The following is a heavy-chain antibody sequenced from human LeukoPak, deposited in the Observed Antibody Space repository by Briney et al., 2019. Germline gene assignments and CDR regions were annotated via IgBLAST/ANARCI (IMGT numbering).Heavy chain of an antibody. CDR1: GYTFTSYG. CDR2: ISAYNGNT. J-gene: IGHJ5*02. V-gene: IGHV1-18*01. D-gene: IGHD6-13*01. CDR3: ARVISSWSNWFDP. Sequence: ASVKVSCKASGYTFTSYGISWVRQAPGQGLEWMGWISAYNGNTNYAQKLQGRVTMTKDTSISTAYMELSRLRSDDTAVYYCARVISSWSNWFDPWGQGTLVTVSS.